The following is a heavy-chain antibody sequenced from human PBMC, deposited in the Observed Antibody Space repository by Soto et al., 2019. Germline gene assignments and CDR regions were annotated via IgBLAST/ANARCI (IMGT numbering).Heavy chain of an antibody. CDR1: GGSFSGYY. CDR2: INHSGST. D-gene: IGHD3-3*01. V-gene: IGHV4-34*01. J-gene: IGHJ4*02. Sequence: QVHLQQWGAGLLKPSETLSLTCAVYGGSFSGYYWSWMRQPAGKGLEWIGDINHSGSTNYNPSLESRITISVDTSKHQFSLKLSSVTAADTAVYYCASPYYDFWSGPPWATQKSYFDFWGQGTLVTVSS. CDR3: ASPYYDFWSGPPWATQKSYFDF.